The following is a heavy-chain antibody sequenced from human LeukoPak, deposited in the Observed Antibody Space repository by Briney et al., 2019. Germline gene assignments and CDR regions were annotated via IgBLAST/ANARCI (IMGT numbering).Heavy chain of an antibody. V-gene: IGHV3-48*03. CDR2: ISSSGSTI. J-gene: IGHJ4*02. CDR3: ARDLPMVRGALDY. CDR1: GFTFSSYE. D-gene: IGHD3-10*01. Sequence: GGSLRLSCAASGFTFSSYEMNWVRQAPGEGLEWVSYISSSGSTIYYADSVKGRFTISRDNAKNSLYLQMNSLRAEDTAVYYRARDLPMVRGALDYWGQGTLVTVSS.